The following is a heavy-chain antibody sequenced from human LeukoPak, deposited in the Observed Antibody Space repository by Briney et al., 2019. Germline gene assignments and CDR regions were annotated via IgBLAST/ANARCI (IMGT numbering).Heavy chain of an antibody. Sequence: SVKVSCKASGGTFSSYAISWVRQAPGQGLEWMGRIIPILGIANYAQKFQGRVTITADKSTSTAYMELSSLRSEDTAVYYCARIPSVTTYAFDIWGQGTTVTVSS. J-gene: IGHJ3*02. CDR1: GGTFSSYA. CDR3: ARIPSVTTYAFDI. D-gene: IGHD4-17*01. CDR2: IIPILGIA. V-gene: IGHV1-69*04.